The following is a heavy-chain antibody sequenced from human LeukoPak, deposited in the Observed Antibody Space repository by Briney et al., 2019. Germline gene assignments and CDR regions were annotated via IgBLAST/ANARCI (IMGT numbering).Heavy chain of an antibody. CDR2: ISSSSSYI. CDR1: GFTFSSHS. V-gene: IGHV3-21*01. CDR3: ARARLEYYFDY. D-gene: IGHD1-1*01. J-gene: IGHJ4*02. Sequence: GGSLRLSCAASGFTFSSHSMNWVRQAPGKGLEWVSSISSSSSYIYYADSVKGRFTISRDNAKNSLYLQMNSLRAEDTAVYYCARARLEYYFDYWGQGTLVTVSS.